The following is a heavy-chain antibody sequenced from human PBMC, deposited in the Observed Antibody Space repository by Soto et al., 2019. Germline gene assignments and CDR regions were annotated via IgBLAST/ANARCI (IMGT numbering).Heavy chain of an antibody. CDR1: GDSVSSSY. CDR3: GRQGGSGSGALDF. CDR2: IHHSGRT. D-gene: IGHD3-10*01. J-gene: IGHJ4*02. Sequence: QVQLQESGPGLVKPSETLSLTCTVSGDSVSSSYWTWIRQTSGKGLEWIGDIHHSGRTNHHPSLKSRLTISLDTSKNQFSLKLSSVTAADPAVYYCGRQGGSGSGALDFWGQGILVSVSS. V-gene: IGHV4-59*08.